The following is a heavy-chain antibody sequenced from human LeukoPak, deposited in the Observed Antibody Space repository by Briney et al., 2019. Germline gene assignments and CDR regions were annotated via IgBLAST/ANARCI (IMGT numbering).Heavy chain of an antibody. Sequence: SETLSLTCSVSGGSIRSHHWNWIRQPPGKGLEWLGHIYYTGSTYYNPSLKSRVTISVDTSKNQFSLRLSSVTAADTAVYYCARERWEGGSFVMGFDYWGQGALVTVSS. J-gene: IGHJ4*02. V-gene: IGHV4-59*11. CDR2: IYYTGST. CDR1: GGSIRSHH. D-gene: IGHD1-26*01. CDR3: ARERWEGGSFVMGFDY.